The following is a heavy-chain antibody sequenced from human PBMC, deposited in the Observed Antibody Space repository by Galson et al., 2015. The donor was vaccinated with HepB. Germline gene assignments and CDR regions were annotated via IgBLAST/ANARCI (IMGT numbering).Heavy chain of an antibody. D-gene: IGHD3-10*01. CDR3: ASEVSVWFGEPIRDYGLDA. Sequence: SVKVSCKASGYAFPNYVISWVRQAPGQGLEWMGCISPYKGDTNYAQKFQGRVTMTTETPTSTVYMELRRLRSDDTAVYYCASEVSVWFGEPIRDYGLDAWGQGTTGAVSS. J-gene: IGHJ6*02. V-gene: IGHV1-18*01. CDR1: GYAFPNYV. CDR2: ISPYKGDT.